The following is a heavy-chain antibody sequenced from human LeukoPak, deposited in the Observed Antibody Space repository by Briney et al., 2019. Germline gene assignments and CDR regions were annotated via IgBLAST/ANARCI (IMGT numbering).Heavy chain of an antibody. CDR2: IYSSGRI. CDR3: ARAPGGCGGTCPFDD. J-gene: IGHJ4*02. CDR1: GGSMSSSF. V-gene: IGHV4-4*07. Sequence: KPSETLSLTCTVSGGSMSSSFWSWIRQPAGKGLEWFGRIYSSGRINYNPSLKSRVTLSLDTSKNQFSLKLTSVTAADTAVYYCARAPGGCGGTCPFDDWGQGTLVTVSS. D-gene: IGHD2-21*01.